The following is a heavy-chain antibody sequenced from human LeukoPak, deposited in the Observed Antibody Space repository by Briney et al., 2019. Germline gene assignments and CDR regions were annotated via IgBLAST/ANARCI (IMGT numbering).Heavy chain of an antibody. CDR3: ARGGTVVTHGLGY. J-gene: IGHJ4*02. D-gene: IGHD4-23*01. CDR1: GFTLSSYW. Sequence: GGSLRLSCAASGFTLSSYWMSWVRQAPGKGLEWVANIKEDGSETHYVDSVKGRFAISRDNAKNSLYLQMISLRADDTAVYYCARGGTVVTHGLGYWGQGTLVTVSS. V-gene: IGHV3-7*03. CDR2: IKEDGSET.